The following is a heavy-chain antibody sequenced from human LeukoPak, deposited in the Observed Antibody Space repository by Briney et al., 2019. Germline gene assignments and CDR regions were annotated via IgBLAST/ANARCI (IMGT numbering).Heavy chain of an antibody. CDR2: IYSGGST. CDR1: GFTVSSNY. CDR3: ARDARPPWGENAFDI. V-gene: IGHV3-53*01. Sequence: GGSLRLSCAASGFTVSSNYMSWVRQAPGKGLEWVSVIYSGGSTYYADSVKGRFTISRDNSKNTLYLQMNSLRAEDTAVYYCARDARPPWGENAFDIWGQGTMVTVSS. J-gene: IGHJ3*02. D-gene: IGHD3-16*01.